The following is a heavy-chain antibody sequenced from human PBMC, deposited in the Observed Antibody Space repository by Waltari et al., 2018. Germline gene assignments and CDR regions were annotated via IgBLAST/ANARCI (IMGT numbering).Heavy chain of an antibody. V-gene: IGHV3-7*01. D-gene: IGHD2-21*01. CDR1: GVTFRSYW. CDR2: IKQDGSEK. J-gene: IGHJ3*02. Sequence: EVQLVESRGGVVQPGGSLRLTCAAAGVTFRSYWMSGGGPAPGKGLEWVANIKQDGSEKYYVDSVKVRFTISRDNAKNYLYRQMNSLRAEDTAVYYCARKLVVRWSDAFDIWGQGTMVPVSS. CDR3: ARKLVVRWSDAFDI.